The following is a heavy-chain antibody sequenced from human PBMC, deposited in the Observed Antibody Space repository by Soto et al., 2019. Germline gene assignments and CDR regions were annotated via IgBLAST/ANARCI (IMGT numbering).Heavy chain of an antibody. CDR2: ISYSGST. D-gene: IGHD2-8*01. Sequence: QVQLQESGPGLVKPSETLSLTCTVSGGSISSYYWSWIRQPPGKGLEWLGYISYSGSTNYNPSLKGRVPISVDRSKHQFSLNLNSVTAADTAVYCCARLSKMTMGYYNAYWGQGTLVTVSS. J-gene: IGHJ4*02. V-gene: IGHV4-59*08. CDR3: ARLSKMTMGYYNAY. CDR1: GGSISSYY.